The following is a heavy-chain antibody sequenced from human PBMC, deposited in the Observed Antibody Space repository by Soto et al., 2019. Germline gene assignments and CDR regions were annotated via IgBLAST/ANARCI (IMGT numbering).Heavy chain of an antibody. CDR1: QFTFSSSC. D-gene: IGHD6-13*01. CDR2: ISYDGSNK. J-gene: IGHJ6*02. CDR3: AKVIAAAGHIPVWGMYV. V-gene: IGHV3-30*18. Sequence: QVQLVESGGCVVQPGRSLRLSCAANQFTFSSSCIHWVRQAPGKGLEWVAVISYDGSNKYYADSVKGRFTISRDNSKNTLYLQLKILRAEDTDVCYCAKVIAAAGHIPVWGMYVCSQGTTVTDSS.